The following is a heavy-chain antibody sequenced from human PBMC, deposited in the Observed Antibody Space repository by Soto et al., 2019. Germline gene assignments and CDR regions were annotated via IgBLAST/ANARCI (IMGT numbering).Heavy chain of an antibody. CDR1: GFTFTRHA. J-gene: IGHJ5*01. Sequence: GGSLRLSCAASGFTFTRHAIHWVRQAPGKGLEWVAVISYDGSNQYYEDSVKGRFTISRDNSKNTVSLQMNSLRAEDTAVYHCAKDRVVAGIGEFDFWGQGTLVTVSS. D-gene: IGHD6-19*01. CDR3: AKDRVVAGIGEFDF. CDR2: ISYDGSNQ. V-gene: IGHV3-30*18.